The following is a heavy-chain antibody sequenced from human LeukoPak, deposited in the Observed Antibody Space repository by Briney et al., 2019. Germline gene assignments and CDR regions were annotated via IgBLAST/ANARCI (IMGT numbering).Heavy chain of an antibody. CDR3: ARDSSTVTLSY. D-gene: IGHD4-17*01. CDR2: ISYDGSNK. V-gene: IGHV3-30*04. CDR1: GFTFSSYA. J-gene: IGHJ4*02. Sequence: GRSLRLSCAASGFTFSSYAMHWVRQAPGKGLEWVAVISYDGSNKYYADSVKGRFTISRDNSKNTLYLQMNSLRAEDTAVYYCARDSSTVTLSYWGQGTLVTVSS.